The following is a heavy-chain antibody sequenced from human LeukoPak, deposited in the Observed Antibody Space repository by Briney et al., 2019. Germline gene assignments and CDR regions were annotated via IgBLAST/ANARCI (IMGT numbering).Heavy chain of an antibody. V-gene: IGHV1-2*04. D-gene: IGHD2-2*01. CDR1: GYTFTGYY. J-gene: IGHJ6*04. CDR2: INPNSGGT. CDR3: ARDRSVVVPAAMPGYYYYGMDV. Sequence: ASVKVSCKASGYTFTGYYMHWVRQAPGQGLEWMGWINPNSGGTNCAQKFQGWVTMTRDTSISTAYMELSRLRSDDTAVYYCARDRSVVVPAAMPGYYYYGMDVWGKGTTVTVSS.